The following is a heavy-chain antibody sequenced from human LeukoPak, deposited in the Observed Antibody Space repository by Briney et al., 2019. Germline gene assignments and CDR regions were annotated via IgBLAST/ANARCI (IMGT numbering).Heavy chain of an antibody. J-gene: IGHJ4*02. Sequence: GASVKVSCKASGGTFSSYAISWVRQAPGQGLEWMGIINPSGGSTSYAQKFQGRVTMTRDTSTSTVYMELSSLRSEDTAVYYCARGAQGYWGQGTLVTVSS. V-gene: IGHV1-46*01. CDR1: GGTFSSYA. CDR3: ARGAQGY. CDR2: INPSGGST.